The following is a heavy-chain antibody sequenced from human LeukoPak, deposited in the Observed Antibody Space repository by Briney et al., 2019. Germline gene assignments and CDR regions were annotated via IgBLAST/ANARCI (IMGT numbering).Heavy chain of an antibody. D-gene: IGHD3-10*01. Sequence: ASVKVSCKASGYTFTSYGISWVRQAPGQGLEWMGWISGYNGKADYALEFQGRVTMTTDTSTTTAYMELRSLRSDDTAVCYCARRELLVRSWFDPWGQGTLVTVSS. V-gene: IGHV1-18*01. CDR1: GYTFTSYG. J-gene: IGHJ5*02. CDR2: ISGYNGKA. CDR3: ARRELLVRSWFDP.